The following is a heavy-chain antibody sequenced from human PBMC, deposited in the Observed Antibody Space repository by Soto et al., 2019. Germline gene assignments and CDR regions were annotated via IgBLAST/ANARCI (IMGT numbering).Heavy chain of an antibody. CDR1: GGTFSSYA. CDR2: IIPIFGTA. CDR3: ASSGVVVVAATRPYYYGMDV. D-gene: IGHD2-15*01. Sequence: QVQLVQSGAEVKKPGSSVKVSCKASGGTFSSYAISWVRQAPGQGLEWMGGIIPIFGTANYAQKFQGRVTIPADESTSTAYMELSSLRSEDTAVYYCASSGVVVVAATRPYYYGMDVWGQGTTVTVSS. J-gene: IGHJ6*02. V-gene: IGHV1-69*01.